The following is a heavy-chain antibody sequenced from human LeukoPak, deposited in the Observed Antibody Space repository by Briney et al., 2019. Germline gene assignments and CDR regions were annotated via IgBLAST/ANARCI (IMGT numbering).Heavy chain of an antibody. CDR1: GGSISSYY. J-gene: IGHJ4*02. V-gene: IGHV4-59*01. D-gene: IGHD3-16*01. Sequence: SETLSLTCTVSGGSISSYYWSWIRQPPGKGLEWIGYIYYSGSSNYNPSLKSRVSISVDTTKNQFSLRLSSVTAADTAVYYCARTRFYFDYWGQGTLVTVSS. CDR3: ARTRFYFDY. CDR2: IYYSGSS.